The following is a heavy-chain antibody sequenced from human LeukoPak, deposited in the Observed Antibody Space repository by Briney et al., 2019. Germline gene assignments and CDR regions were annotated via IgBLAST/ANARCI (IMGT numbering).Heavy chain of an antibody. Sequence: TSETLSLTCTVSGGSISNYYWSWVRQSPGKGLEWIGYIYYNGESNYNPSLKSRVTISVDTSKNQFALRLTSVSAADTAVYYCARDRGVMGFDSWGQGTLVTVSS. D-gene: IGHD3-10*01. J-gene: IGHJ4*02. CDR3: ARDRGVMGFDS. V-gene: IGHV4-59*01. CDR2: IYYNGES. CDR1: GGSISNYY.